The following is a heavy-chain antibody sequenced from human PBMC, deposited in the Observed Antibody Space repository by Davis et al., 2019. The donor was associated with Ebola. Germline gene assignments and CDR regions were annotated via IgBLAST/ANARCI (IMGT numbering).Heavy chain of an antibody. D-gene: IGHD2/OR15-2a*01. CDR3: AKDTSNMWFDM. J-gene: IGHJ3*02. CDR2: ISGSGGTT. Sequence: GGSLRLSCAASGFTFSSYAMSWVRQAPGKGLEWVSAISGSGGTTYYADSVKGRFTISRDNSKNTLYLQMNSLRVEDTATYYCAKDTSNMWFDMWGQGTMVTVSS. V-gene: IGHV3-23*01. CDR1: GFTFSSYA.